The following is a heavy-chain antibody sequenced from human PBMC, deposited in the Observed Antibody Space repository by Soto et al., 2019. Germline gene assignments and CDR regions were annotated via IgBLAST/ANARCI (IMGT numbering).Heavy chain of an antibody. CDR2: ISAYNGNT. CDR3: ARDNSNWAFDY. D-gene: IGHD6-13*01. CDR1: GYTFTSYG. Sequence: ASVKVSCKASGYTFTSYGISWVRQAPGQGLEWMGWISAYNGNTNYAQKLQGRVTMTRDTSTSTLYMELSSLRSDDTAVYYCARDNSNWAFDYWGQGTLVTVSS. V-gene: IGHV1-18*01. J-gene: IGHJ4*02.